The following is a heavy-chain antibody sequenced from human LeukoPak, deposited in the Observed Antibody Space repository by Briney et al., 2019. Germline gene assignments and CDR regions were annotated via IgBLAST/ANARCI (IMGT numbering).Heavy chain of an antibody. CDR1: GFTFSSYA. V-gene: IGHV3-23*01. Sequence: PGGSLRLSCAASGFTFSSYAMSWVRQAPGKGLEWVSAISGSGGSTYYADSVKGRFTISRDNAKNSLYLQMSNLRAEDTAVYSCAGGGGLEVWGQGATVTVSS. CDR3: AGGGGLEV. CDR2: ISGSGGST. J-gene: IGHJ6*01. D-gene: IGHD3-16*01.